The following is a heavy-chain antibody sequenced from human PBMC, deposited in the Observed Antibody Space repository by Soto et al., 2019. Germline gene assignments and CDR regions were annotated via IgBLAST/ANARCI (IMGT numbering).Heavy chain of an antibody. CDR3: TRGPRSTSTGTGAF. CDR1: GFTFSRYW. CDR2: INDDGSST. D-gene: IGHD1-1*01. Sequence: GGSLRLSCAASGFTFSRYWMHWVRQVPGKGPEWVSRINDDGSSTNYADSVKGRFTISRDNAKNTLYLQMNDLRAEDTAVYYCTRGPRSTSTGTGAFWGQGTLVTVS. J-gene: IGHJ4*02. V-gene: IGHV3-74*01.